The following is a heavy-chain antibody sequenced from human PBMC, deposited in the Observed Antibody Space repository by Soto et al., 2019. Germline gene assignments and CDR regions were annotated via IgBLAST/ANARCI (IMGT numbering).Heavy chain of an antibody. CDR3: ARGVDLDF. CDR2: IDSGVRA. J-gene: IGHJ4*02. D-gene: IGHD3-10*01. V-gene: IGHV3-53*01. CDR1: GFSVSNIH. Sequence: GGSLRLSCAASGFSVSNIHMSWVRQAPNKGLEWVSVIDSGVRAFYADSVKGRFTISTDNSKNTLHLQMNSLRPEDSGVYYCARGVDLDFWGQGTLVTSPQ.